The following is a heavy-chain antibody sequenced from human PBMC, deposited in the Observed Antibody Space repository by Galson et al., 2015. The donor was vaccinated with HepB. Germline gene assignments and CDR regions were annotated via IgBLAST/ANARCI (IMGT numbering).Heavy chain of an antibody. CDR3: ARDITVVPAAFRYMDV. Sequence: FGYMFPSYGMHWVRQAPGQRPEWMGWINAGDGNTKYSQKFQGRVTITSDTSATTGYMELSRLRSEDTAVYYCARDITVVPAAFRYMDVWGKGTTVTVSS. CDR1: GYMFPSYG. CDR2: INAGDGNT. D-gene: IGHD2-2*01. J-gene: IGHJ6*03. V-gene: IGHV1-3*01.